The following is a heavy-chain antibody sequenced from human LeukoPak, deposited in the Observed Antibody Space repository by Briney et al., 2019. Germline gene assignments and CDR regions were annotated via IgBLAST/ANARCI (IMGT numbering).Heavy chain of an antibody. V-gene: IGHV4-39*01. D-gene: IGHD4-17*01. CDR1: GGSISTTSYY. CDR3: ARPHSYGDYYFDY. Sequence: PSETLSLTCTVPGGSISTTSYYWAWIRQPPGKGLEWIGFIHYTGSTYYNPSLKGRVTLSVDTSKNQFSLKLTSVTAADTAVYSCARPHSYGDYYFDYWGQGTLVTVPS. CDR2: IHYTGST. J-gene: IGHJ4*02.